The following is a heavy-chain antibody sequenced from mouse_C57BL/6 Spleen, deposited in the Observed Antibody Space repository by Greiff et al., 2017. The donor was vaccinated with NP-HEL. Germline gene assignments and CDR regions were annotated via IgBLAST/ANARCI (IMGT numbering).Heavy chain of an antibody. CDR1: GFTFSSYG. CDR2: ISSGGSYT. V-gene: IGHV5-6*01. Sequence: EVKLQESGRDLVKPGGSLKLSCAASGFTFSSYGMSWVRQTPDKRLEWVATISSGGSYTYYPDSVKGRFTISRDNAKNTLYLQMSSLKSEDTAMYYCARHNFDYWGQGTTLTVSS. J-gene: IGHJ2*01. CDR3: ARHNFDY.